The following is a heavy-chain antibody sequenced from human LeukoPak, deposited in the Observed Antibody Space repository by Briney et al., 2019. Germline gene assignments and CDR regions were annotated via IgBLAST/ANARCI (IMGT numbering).Heavy chain of an antibody. Sequence: GGSLRLSCAASGFTFSSYAMSWVRQAPGKGLEWVSVIYSGGSTYYADSVKGRFTISRDNSKNTLYLQMNSLRAEDTAVYYCARESRYGDYVGAFDIWGQGTMVTVSS. J-gene: IGHJ3*02. CDR2: IYSGGST. CDR3: ARESRYGDYVGAFDI. V-gene: IGHV3-66*01. D-gene: IGHD4-17*01. CDR1: GFTFSSYA.